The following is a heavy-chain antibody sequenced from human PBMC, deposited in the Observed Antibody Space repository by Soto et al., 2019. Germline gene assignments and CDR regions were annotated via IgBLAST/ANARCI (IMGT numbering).Heavy chain of an antibody. J-gene: IGHJ6*02. V-gene: IGHV3-7*03. CDR2: IKQDGSEK. CDR3: ARDLALIAARPYYYYYGMDV. CDR1: GFTFSSYW. Sequence: QTGGSLRLSCAASGFTFSSYWMSWVRQAPGKGLEWVANIKQDGSEKYYVDSVKGRFTISRDNAKNSLYLQMNSLRAEGTAVYYCARDLALIAARPYYYYYGMDVWGQGTTVTVSS. D-gene: IGHD6-6*01.